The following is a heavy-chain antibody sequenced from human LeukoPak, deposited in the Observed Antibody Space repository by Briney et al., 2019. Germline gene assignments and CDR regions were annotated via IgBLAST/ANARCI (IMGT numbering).Heavy chain of an antibody. Sequence: ASVKVSCKPSGYTFSRYYIHWVRQAPGHGLEWMGIINTSGATTRYGQKFKGRVTATRDTSTSTVYMEMSSLNSEDTAVYYCARGLESSGWYGMDVWGQGTTIIVSS. D-gene: IGHD6-19*01. CDR3: ARGLESSGWYGMDV. V-gene: IGHV1-46*01. CDR1: GYTFSRYY. CDR2: INTSGATT. J-gene: IGHJ6*02.